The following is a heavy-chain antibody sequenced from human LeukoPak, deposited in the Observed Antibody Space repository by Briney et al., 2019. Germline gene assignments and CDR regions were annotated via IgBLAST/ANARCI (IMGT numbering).Heavy chain of an antibody. Sequence: SETLSLTCNVSGGSISNRAYYWAWIRQPPGKGLEWIGTIYSSGTKYYSPSLKSRVTISVDTSKNQFSLTLTSVTAADTAVYFCARLYWSVAGYYFDYWGQGALVTVSS. V-gene: IGHV4-39*01. CDR1: GGSISNRAYY. D-gene: IGHD6-19*01. J-gene: IGHJ4*02. CDR3: ARLYWSVAGYYFDY. CDR2: IYSSGTK.